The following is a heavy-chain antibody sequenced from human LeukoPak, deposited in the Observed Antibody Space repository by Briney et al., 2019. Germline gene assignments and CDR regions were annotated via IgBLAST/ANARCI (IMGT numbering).Heavy chain of an antibody. CDR3: ARHARGQWLVRLAEYFQH. Sequence: GSLRLSCAASGFTFSNYAMNWVRQAPGKGLEWVSYISSSSATIYYADSVKGRFTISRDNARNSLYLQMNSLRAEDTAVYYCARHARGQWLVRLAEYFQHWGQGTLVTVSS. J-gene: IGHJ1*01. D-gene: IGHD6-19*01. V-gene: IGHV3-48*04. CDR2: ISSSSATI. CDR1: GFTFSNYA.